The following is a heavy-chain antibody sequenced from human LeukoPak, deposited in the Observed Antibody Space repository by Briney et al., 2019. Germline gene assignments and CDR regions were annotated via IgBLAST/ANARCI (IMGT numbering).Heavy chain of an antibody. Sequence: GESLKISCRGSGYSFTTYWIGWVRQMPGKGLEWMGIIYPGDSDSRYTPSFQGHVTMSADESINTAYLQWSSLKASDTAMYYCARRQGCSSTSCPPDYWGQGTLVTVSP. CDR3: ARRQGCSSTSCPPDY. CDR2: IYPGDSDS. D-gene: IGHD2-2*01. J-gene: IGHJ4*02. CDR1: GYSFTTYW. V-gene: IGHV5-51*01.